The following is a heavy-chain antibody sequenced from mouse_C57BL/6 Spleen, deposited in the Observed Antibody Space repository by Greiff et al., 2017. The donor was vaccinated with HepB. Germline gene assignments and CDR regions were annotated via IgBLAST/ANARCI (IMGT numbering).Heavy chain of an antibody. V-gene: IGHV1-54*01. CDR3: AREQQVVSYFDY. CDR1: GYAFTNYL. D-gene: IGHD1-1*01. Sequence: VKLQESGAELVRPGTSVKVSCKASGYAFTNYLIEWVKQRPGQGLEWIGVINPGSGGTNYNEKFKGKATLTADKSSSTAYMQLSSLTSEDSAVYFCAREQQVVSYFDYWGQGTTLTVSS. CDR2: INPGSGGT. J-gene: IGHJ2*01.